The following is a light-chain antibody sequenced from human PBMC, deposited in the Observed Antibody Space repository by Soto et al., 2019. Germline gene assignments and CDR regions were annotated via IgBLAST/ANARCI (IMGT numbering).Light chain of an antibody. CDR3: QQYYSFPIT. Sequence: EIVLTQSPATLSLSPVERATLSCRASQSVSSYLAWYQQKPGQAPRLLIYDASNRATGIPARFSGSGSGTDFTLTISCLQSEDFATYYCQQYYSFPITFGQGTRLEIK. CDR2: DAS. CDR1: QSVSSY. J-gene: IGKJ5*01. V-gene: IGKV3-11*01.